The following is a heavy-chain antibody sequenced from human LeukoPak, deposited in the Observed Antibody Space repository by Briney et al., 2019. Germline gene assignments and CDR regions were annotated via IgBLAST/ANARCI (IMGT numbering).Heavy chain of an antibody. CDR1: GGSISSYY. CDR3: ARSWSASDAFDI. D-gene: IGHD6-13*01. CDR2: IYTSGST. Sequence: SETLSLTCTVSGGSISSYYRSWIRQPAGEGLEWIGRIYTSGSTNYNPSLKSRVTMSVDTSKNQFSLKLSSVTAADTAVYYCARSWSASDAFDIWGQGTMVTVSS. V-gene: IGHV4-4*07. J-gene: IGHJ3*02.